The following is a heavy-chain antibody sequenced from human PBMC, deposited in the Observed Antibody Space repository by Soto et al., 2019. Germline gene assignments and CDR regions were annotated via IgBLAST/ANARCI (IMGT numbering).Heavy chain of an antibody. D-gene: IGHD1-1*01. Sequence: QVQLVESGGGVVQPGRSLRLSCVVSGFTFSSYGMHWVRQAPGKGLEWVAVRWYDGSNKYYGDSVKGRFTISRDNSKNTMYLQMNGLRAEDPAVYYCASARPAREGKNDGLDVWGQGTTVTVSS. CDR1: GFTFSSYG. J-gene: IGHJ6*02. V-gene: IGHV3-33*01. CDR2: RWYDGSNK. CDR3: ASARPAREGKNDGLDV.